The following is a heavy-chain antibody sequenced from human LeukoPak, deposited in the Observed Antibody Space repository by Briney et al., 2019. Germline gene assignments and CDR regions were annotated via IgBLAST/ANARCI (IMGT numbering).Heavy chain of an antibody. V-gene: IGHV1-8*01. Sequence: ASVKVSCKASGYTFTTYAMHWVRQAPGQGLECMGWLNPSNGKTGYAQKFQDRVTITRDTSISTAYMELSSLTSEDTAVYYCARRARDCSRTNCFNYYYYTDVWGKGTTVTVSS. CDR1: GYTFTTYA. J-gene: IGHJ6*03. D-gene: IGHD2-2*01. CDR2: LNPSNGKT. CDR3: ARRARDCSRTNCFNYYYYTDV.